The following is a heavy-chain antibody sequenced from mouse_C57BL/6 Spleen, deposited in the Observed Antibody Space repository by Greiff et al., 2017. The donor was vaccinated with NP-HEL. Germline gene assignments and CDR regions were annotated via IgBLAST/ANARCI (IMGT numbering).Heavy chain of an antibody. CDR1: GYTFTDYY. V-gene: IGHV1-76*01. CDR2: IYPGSGNT. CDR3: ARSGYYGSSYSPY. Sequence: VQLQQSGAELVRPGASVKLSCKASGYTFTDYYINWVKQRPGQGLEWIARIYPGSGNTYYNEKFKGKATLTAEKSSSTAYMQLSSLTSEDSAVYFCARSGYYGSSYSPYWGQGTLVTVS. J-gene: IGHJ3*01. D-gene: IGHD1-1*01.